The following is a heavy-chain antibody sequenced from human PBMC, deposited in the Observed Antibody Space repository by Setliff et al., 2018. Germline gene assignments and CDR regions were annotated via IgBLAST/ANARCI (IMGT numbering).Heavy chain of an antibody. CDR1: GGSISSHY. D-gene: IGHD3-22*01. J-gene: IGHJ4*02. V-gene: IGHV4-59*08. CDR2: IYYSGST. Sequence: SETLSLTCTVSGGSISSHYWSWIRQPPGKGLEWIGSIYYSGSTNYNPSLKSRVTISVDTSKNQFSLKLSSVTAADTAVYYCARAITVIDGPLAEYYFDYWGQGTLVTVSS. CDR3: ARAITVIDGPLAEYYFDY.